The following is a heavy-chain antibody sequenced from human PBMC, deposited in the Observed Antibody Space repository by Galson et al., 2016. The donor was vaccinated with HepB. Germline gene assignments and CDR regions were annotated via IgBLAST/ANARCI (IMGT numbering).Heavy chain of an antibody. CDR3: STLRDFWSG. CDR1: GFTFSRHW. D-gene: IGHD3-3*01. J-gene: IGHJ4*02. Sequence: SLRLSCAASGFTFSRHWMYWVRQAPGKGLVWVSQINSDGSNINYADSVKGRFTISRDNADNTLYLQMSSLRGDDTAVYYCSTLRDFWSGWGQGTLVTVSP. V-gene: IGHV3-74*01. CDR2: INSDGSNI.